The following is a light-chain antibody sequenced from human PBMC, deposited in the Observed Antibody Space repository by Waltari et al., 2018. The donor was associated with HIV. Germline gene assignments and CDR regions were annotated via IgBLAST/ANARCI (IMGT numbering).Light chain of an antibody. Sequence: QAVLTQPPSAPGTPGQRITISCSGSSSNIGSDAVNWYHQLPGTAPKLLIYNNTRRPTGVPDRVAASKSGTSACLAISGLQSEDEADYYCATWDHRLNGWVFGGGTKLTVL. V-gene: IGLV1-44*01. J-gene: IGLJ3*02. CDR1: SSNIGSDA. CDR3: ATWDHRLNGWV. CDR2: NNT.